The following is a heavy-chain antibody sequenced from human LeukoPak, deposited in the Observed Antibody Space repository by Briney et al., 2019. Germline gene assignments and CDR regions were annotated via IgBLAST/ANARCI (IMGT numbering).Heavy chain of an antibody. Sequence: GGSLRPSCAASGFTFSSYSMNWVRQAPGKGLEWVSSISSSSSYIYYADSVKGRFIISRDNAKNSLYLQMNSLRAEDTAVYYCARDFRSEYSSGYVNYWGQGTLVTVSS. V-gene: IGHV3-21*01. CDR1: GFTFSSYS. D-gene: IGHD5-18*01. J-gene: IGHJ4*02. CDR3: ARDFRSEYSSGYVNY. CDR2: ISSSSSYI.